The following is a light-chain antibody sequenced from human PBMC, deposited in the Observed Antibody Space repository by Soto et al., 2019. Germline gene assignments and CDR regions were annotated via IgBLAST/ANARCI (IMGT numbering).Light chain of an antibody. J-gene: IGKJ2*01. CDR3: QQYNSYPVYT. CDR2: DAS. V-gene: IGKV1-5*01. Sequence: DIQMTQSPSTLSASVGDRVTITCRASQSISSWLAWYQQKPGKAPKLLIYDASSLESGVPSRFSGSGSGTEFTLTISSLQSDDFATYYCQQYNSYPVYTFGQGTKLEIK. CDR1: QSISSW.